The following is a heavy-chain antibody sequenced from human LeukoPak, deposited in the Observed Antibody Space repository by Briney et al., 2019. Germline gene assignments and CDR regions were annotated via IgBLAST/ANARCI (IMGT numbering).Heavy chain of an antibody. V-gene: IGHV3-23*01. D-gene: IGHD3-10*01. J-gene: IGHJ4*02. CDR3: AKVARLLWFGELLFLDY. CDR2: ISGSGGST. CDR1: GFTFSSYA. Sequence: GGSLRLSCAASGFTFSSYAMSWVRQAPGKGLEWVSAISGSGGSTYYADSVKGRFTISRDNSVNTLYLQMNSLRAEDTAVYYCAKVARLLWFGELLFLDYWGQGTLVTVSS.